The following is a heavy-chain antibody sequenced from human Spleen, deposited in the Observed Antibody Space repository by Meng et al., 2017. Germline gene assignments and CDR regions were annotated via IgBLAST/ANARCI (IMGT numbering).Heavy chain of an antibody. CDR1: DGSSSSCGYY. CDR3: AANRDGFDP. V-gene: IGHV4-31*03. CDR2: MYYSGST. Sequence: SGQGLATPLPTLSLTCTVADGSSSSCGYYWSWIRQHPGKGLEWIGHMYYSGSTYYNPSLKSRVTISVDTSQNQFSLKLSSVTAADTAVYYCAANRDGFDPWGQGTLVTVSS. J-gene: IGHJ5*02.